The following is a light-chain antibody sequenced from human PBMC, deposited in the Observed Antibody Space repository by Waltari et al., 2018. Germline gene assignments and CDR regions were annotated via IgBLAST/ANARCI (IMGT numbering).Light chain of an antibody. J-gene: IGKJ2*01. CDR1: QSVLSSSNNKNY. CDR2: WAS. Sequence: DIVMTQSPDSLAVSLGDRATINCTSSQSVLSSSNNKNYLGCYQQKPGPPPKLLSSWASTRESGVPDRFSGSGSGTDVTLTISSLQAEDVAVYYCQQCYSFPYTFGQGTKLEIK. CDR3: QQCYSFPYT. V-gene: IGKV4-1*01.